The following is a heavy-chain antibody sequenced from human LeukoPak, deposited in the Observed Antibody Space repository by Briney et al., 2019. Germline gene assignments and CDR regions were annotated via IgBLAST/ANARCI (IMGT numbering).Heavy chain of an antibody. V-gene: IGHV3-30*02. J-gene: IGHJ6*03. CDR3: AKVAYDFWSGSHYYYYYMDV. CDR2: IRYDGSNK. Sequence: GGSLRLSCAASGFTFSSYGMHWVRRAPGKGLEWVAFIRYDGSNKYYADSVKGRFTISRDNSKNTLYLQMNSLRAEDTAVYYCAKVAYDFWSGSHYYYYYMDVWGKGTTVTVSS. D-gene: IGHD3-3*01. CDR1: GFTFSSYG.